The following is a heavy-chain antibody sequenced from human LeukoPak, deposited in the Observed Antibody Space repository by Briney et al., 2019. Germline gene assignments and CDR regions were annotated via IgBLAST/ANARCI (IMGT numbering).Heavy chain of an antibody. CDR2: ISGSGTAI. CDR3: ARGPRNTRPGLIDY. V-gene: IGHV3-11*01. Sequence: GGSLRLSCAPSGFIFSDFFMNWIRQVPGKGLEWISYISGSGTAIYYADSVKGRFTISRDNAKNSLYLQMNSLRAEDTAVYYCARGPRNTRPGLIDYWGQGTLVTVSS. CDR1: GFIFSDFF. D-gene: IGHD3/OR15-3a*01. J-gene: IGHJ4*02.